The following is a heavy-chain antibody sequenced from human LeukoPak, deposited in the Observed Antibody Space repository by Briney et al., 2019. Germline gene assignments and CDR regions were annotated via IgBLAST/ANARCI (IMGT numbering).Heavy chain of an antibody. CDR2: ISGSGGST. Sequence: GGSVRLSCAASGFTFSSYAMSWVRQAPGKGLEWVSAISGSGGSTYYADSVKGRFTISRDNSKNTLYLQMNSLRAGDTAVYYCAKVTGYSYGIDYWGQGTLVTVSS. CDR3: AKVTGYSYGIDY. V-gene: IGHV3-23*01. J-gene: IGHJ4*02. CDR1: GFTFSSYA. D-gene: IGHD5-18*01.